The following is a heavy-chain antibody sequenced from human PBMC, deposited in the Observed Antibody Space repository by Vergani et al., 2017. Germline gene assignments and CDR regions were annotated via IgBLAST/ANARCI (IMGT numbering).Heavy chain of an antibody. CDR3: VKEKIDLGSYFFDS. V-gene: IGHV3-21*04. CDR2: IGSSGPYI. Sequence: VQLVESGGGLVKPGGSLRLSCAASGFTFSDFSMSWLRQAPGKGLEWVAFIGSSGPYINYADSVKGRFIISRDNTNNSLFLQLRSLRAEDAAIYYCVKEKIDLGSYFFDSWGHGILVTVSS. J-gene: IGHJ4*01. D-gene: IGHD2/OR15-2a*01. CDR1: GFTFSDFS.